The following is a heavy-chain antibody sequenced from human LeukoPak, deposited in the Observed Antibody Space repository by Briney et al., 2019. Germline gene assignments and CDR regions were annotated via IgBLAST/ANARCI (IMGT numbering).Heavy chain of an antibody. V-gene: IGHV4-4*07. CDR3: AREGGDPRWLDT. D-gene: IGHD6-25*01. J-gene: IGHJ5*02. Sequence: SETLSLTCTVSGGSISSYYWTWLRQSAGKGLEWIGRINTSGSTNYNPSLRSRVTMSVNTSKYQFSLNLTSVTAADTAVYSCAREGGDPRWLDTWGQGTLVTVSS. CDR2: INTSGST. CDR1: GGSISSYY.